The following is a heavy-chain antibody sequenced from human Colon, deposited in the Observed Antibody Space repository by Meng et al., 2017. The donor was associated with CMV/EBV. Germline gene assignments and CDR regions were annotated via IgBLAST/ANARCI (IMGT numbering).Heavy chain of an antibody. V-gene: IGHV3-33*01. Sequence: GESLKISCRASGINIIWHAMHWVRQAPGKGLEWVATISPDGSKKYYADSVKGRFTISRDNSRNAQFLDLNSLRDEDTAVYFCATGGGTEAATAGVFDFWGQGTLVTVSS. J-gene: IGHJ4*02. CDR3: ATGGGTEAATAGVFDF. CDR1: GINIIWHA. CDR2: ISPDGSKK. D-gene: IGHD6-25*01.